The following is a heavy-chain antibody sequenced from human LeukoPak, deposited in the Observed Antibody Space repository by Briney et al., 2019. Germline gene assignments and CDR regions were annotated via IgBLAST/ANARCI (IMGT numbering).Heavy chain of an antibody. CDR1: GYKFTDDY. CDR2: INPDSGFT. V-gene: IGHV1-2*02. Sequence: ASVKVSCKASGYKFTDDYMHWARQAPGQGLEFMGWINPDSGFTNYAQKVKGRVTMTRDTSISTAYLEVRSLTSDDTAVYYCAPTAEAYTSWWKVWGQGTLVTVSS. CDR3: APTAEAYTSWWKV. D-gene: IGHD3-16*01. J-gene: IGHJ4*02.